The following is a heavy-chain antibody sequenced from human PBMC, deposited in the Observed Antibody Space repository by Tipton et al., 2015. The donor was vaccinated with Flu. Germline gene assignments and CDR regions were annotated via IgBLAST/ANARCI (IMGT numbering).Heavy chain of an antibody. CDR3: ARMEWTVTTPRYFDL. CDR1: GDSIGYPYY. CDR2: VYRTGNG. Sequence: TLSLTCSVSGDSIGYPYYWSWIRQHPGEGLEWIGNVYRTGNGYYNPSLKSRVTISVDTSKNQFSLKLSSMTAADTAVYYCARMEWTVTTPRYFDLWGRGALVTVSS. J-gene: IGHJ2*01. D-gene: IGHD4-17*01. V-gene: IGHV4-38-2*01.